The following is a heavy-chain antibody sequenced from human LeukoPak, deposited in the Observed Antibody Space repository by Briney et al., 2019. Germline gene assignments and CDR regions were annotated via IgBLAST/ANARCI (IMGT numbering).Heavy chain of an antibody. J-gene: IGHJ4*02. CDR2: ISNDGGTT. CDR1: GFTFSSYA. D-gene: IGHD1-14*01. CDR3: ARALLGPAQPIEY. V-gene: IGHV3-30*04. Sequence: GGSLRLSCAASGFTFSSYAMHWVRQAPGKGPEWVAVISNDGGTTFYADSVKGRFTISRDNSKNTLHLQMNSLSAEDTAVYYCARALLGPAQPIEYWGQGSLVTVSS.